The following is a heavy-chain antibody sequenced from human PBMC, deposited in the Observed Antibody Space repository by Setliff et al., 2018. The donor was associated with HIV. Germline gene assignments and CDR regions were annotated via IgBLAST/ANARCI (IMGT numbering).Heavy chain of an antibody. V-gene: IGHV5-51*01. CDR1: GYSFIAYW. CDR2: MNPDGSNT. D-gene: IGHD3-16*01. Sequence: GESLKISCKGSGYSFIAYWIGWVRQRPGKGLGWMGIMNPDGSNTRYSPSFQGQVTISVDESISTAYLQWSSLKASDTAFDYCARFYGSYDVGGFDIRGQGTKVTVSS. CDR3: ARFYGSYDVGGFDI. J-gene: IGHJ3*02.